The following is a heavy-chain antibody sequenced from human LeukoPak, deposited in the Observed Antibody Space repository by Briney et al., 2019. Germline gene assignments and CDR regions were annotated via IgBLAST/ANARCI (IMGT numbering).Heavy chain of an antibody. D-gene: IGHD2-2*01. Sequence: GASVKVSCKVSGYTLTELSMHWVRQSPGKGLEWMGGFDPEDGETIYAQKFQGRVTMTEDTSTDTAYMELSSLRSDDTAVYYCARDGYCSSTSCYSDYYYYYGMDVWGQGTTVTVSS. CDR2: FDPEDGET. J-gene: IGHJ6*02. CDR3: ARDGYCSSTSCYSDYYYYYGMDV. CDR1: GYTLTELS. V-gene: IGHV1-24*01.